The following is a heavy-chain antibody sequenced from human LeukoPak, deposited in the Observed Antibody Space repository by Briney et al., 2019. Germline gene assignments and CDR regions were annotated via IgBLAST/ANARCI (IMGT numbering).Heavy chain of an antibody. CDR1: GGSFSGYY. J-gene: IGHJ4*02. Sequence: SETLSLTCAVYGGSFSGYYWSWLRQPPGKGLEWIGYIYYSGSTNYNPSLKSRVTISVDTSKNQFSLKLKSVTAADTAVYYCARVTGYMIEDYFDYWGQGTLVTVSS. V-gene: IGHV4-59*01. D-gene: IGHD3-22*01. CDR2: IYYSGST. CDR3: ARVTGYMIEDYFDY.